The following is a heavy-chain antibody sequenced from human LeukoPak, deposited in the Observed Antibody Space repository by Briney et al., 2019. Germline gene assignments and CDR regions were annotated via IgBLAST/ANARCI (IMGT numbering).Heavy chain of an antibody. CDR1: GFTFSSYA. V-gene: IGHV3-30-3*01. Sequence: PGGSLRLSCAASGFTFSSYAMHWIRQAPGKGLEWVAVISYDGSNKYYADSVKGRFTISRDNSKNTLYLQMNSLRAEDTAVYYCARGCGSGDARAEYLQHWGQGTLVTVSS. J-gene: IGHJ1*01. CDR3: ARGCGSGDARAEYLQH. CDR2: ISYDGSNK. D-gene: IGHD2-21*02.